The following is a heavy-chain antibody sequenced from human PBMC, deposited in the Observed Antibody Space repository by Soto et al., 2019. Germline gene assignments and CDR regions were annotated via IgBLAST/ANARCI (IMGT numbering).Heavy chain of an antibody. D-gene: IGHD2-2*01. Sequence: QVQLQESGPGLVRPSQTLSLTCSVSGGSVSSSGHYWSWIRQHPGKGVEWIGYIYYSGSTYYNPSLEIRLTISLHTSKNEFSLKRSSVPAADTAVYFCAREEGGTRGYYYIDVWGKGTTVTVSS. J-gene: IGHJ6*03. CDR3: AREEGGTRGYYYIDV. V-gene: IGHV4-31*03. CDR2: IYYSGST. CDR1: GGSVSSSGHY.